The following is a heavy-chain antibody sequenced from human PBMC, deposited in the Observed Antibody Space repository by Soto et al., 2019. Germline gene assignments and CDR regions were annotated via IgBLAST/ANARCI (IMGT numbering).Heavy chain of an antibody. CDR2: IYHSGST. Sequence: QLQLQESGSGLVKPSQTLSLTCAVSGGSISSGGYSWSWIRQPPGKGLEWIGYIYHSGSTYYNPSLKSRVTISVARSKNQFSLKLSSVTAADTAVYYCARGGDSSGYFWFDPWGQGTLVTVSS. J-gene: IGHJ5*02. V-gene: IGHV4-30-2*01. CDR1: GGSISSGGYS. CDR3: ARGGDSSGYFWFDP. D-gene: IGHD3-22*01.